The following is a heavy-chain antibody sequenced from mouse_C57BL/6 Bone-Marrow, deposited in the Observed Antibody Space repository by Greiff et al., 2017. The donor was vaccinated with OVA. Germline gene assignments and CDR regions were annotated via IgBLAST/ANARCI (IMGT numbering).Heavy chain of an antibody. V-gene: IGHV1-47*01. J-gene: IGHJ2*01. CDR1: GYTFTTYP. D-gene: IGHD2-4*01. CDR2: FHPYNDDT. CDR3: ARIYYDYDDGYYFDY. Sequence: QVQLKESGAELVKPGASVKMSCKASGYTFTTYPIEWMKQTHGKSLEWIGNFHPYNDDTKYNEKFKGKATLTVEKSSSTVYLELSRLTSDDSAVYYCARIYYDYDDGYYFDYWGQGTTLTVSS.